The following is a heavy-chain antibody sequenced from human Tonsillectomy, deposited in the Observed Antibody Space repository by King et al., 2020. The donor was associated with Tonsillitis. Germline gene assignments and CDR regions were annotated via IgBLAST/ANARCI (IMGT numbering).Heavy chain of an antibody. CDR2: IKQDGSVK. CDR3: ARSPYYGSGSGLYYFDY. Sequence: VQLVESGGGLVQPGGSLRLSCAASGFSFSSYWMSWVRQAPGKGLEWVGNIKQDGSVKYYVDSVKGRFTISRDNAKNSLYLQMNSLRAEDTAVYYCARSPYYGSGSGLYYFDYWGQGTLVTVSS. J-gene: IGHJ4*02. D-gene: IGHD3-10*01. V-gene: IGHV3-7*01. CDR1: GFSFSSYW.